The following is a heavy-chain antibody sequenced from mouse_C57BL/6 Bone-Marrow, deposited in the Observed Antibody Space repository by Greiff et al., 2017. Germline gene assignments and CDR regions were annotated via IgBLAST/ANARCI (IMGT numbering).Heavy chain of an antibody. CDR2: IYPGDGDT. D-gene: IGHD2-4*01. Sequence: VKLMESGPELVKPGASVKISCKASGYAFSSSWLNWVKQRPGKGLEWIGRIYPGDGDTNYNGKFKGKATRTADKSSSTAYMQLSSLTSEDSAVYFCARRGDYDPAWFAYWGQGTLVTVSA. CDR1: GYAFSSSW. J-gene: IGHJ3*01. V-gene: IGHV1-82*01. CDR3: ARRGDYDPAWFAY.